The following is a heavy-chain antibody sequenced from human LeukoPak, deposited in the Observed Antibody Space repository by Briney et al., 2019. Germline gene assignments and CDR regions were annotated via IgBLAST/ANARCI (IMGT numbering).Heavy chain of an antibody. Sequence: GGSLRLSCAASGFTFDDYAMHWVRQAPGKGLEWVSGISWNSGSIGYADSVKGRFTISRENAKNSLFLHMNNLRAGDTAVYYCARDRFGMDVWGRGTTVIVSS. CDR3: ARDRFGMDV. CDR2: ISWNSGSI. CDR1: GFTFDDYA. J-gene: IGHJ6*02. V-gene: IGHV3-9*01.